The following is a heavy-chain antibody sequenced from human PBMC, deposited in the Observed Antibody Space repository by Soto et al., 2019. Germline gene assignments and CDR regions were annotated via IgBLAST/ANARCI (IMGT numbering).Heavy chain of an antibody. CDR3: ARDQGYCSSTSCYTTYYYYYGMDV. CDR1: GGTFSSYA. D-gene: IGHD2-2*02. CDR2: IIPIFGTA. J-gene: IGHJ6*02. V-gene: IGHV1-69*01. Sequence: QVQLVQSGAEVKKPGSSVKVSCKASGGTFSSYAISWVRQAPGQGLEWMGGIIPIFGTANYAQKFQGRVTITADESTSTAYMELSSLRSGDTAVYYCARDQGYCSSTSCYTTYYYYYGMDVWGQGTTVTVSS.